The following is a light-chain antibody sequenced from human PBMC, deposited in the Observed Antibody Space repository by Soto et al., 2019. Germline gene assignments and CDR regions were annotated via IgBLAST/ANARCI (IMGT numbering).Light chain of an antibody. J-gene: IGKJ1*01. CDR3: QQYDSFSWT. V-gene: IGKV1-5*03. Sequence: DIQMNQSPSSLSASVGDRVTITCRASQSILSWLAWYQPKPGKAPKLLINKASSLESGVPSRFSGSGSGKEFTLTISSLQPDDSATYYCQQYDSFSWTFGQGTKVEVK. CDR2: KAS. CDR1: QSILSW.